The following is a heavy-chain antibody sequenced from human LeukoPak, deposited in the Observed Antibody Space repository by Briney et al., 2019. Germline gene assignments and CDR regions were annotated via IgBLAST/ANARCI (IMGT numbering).Heavy chain of an antibody. CDR2: ISAYNGNT. V-gene: IGHV1-18*01. Sequence: ASVKVSCKASGYTFTSYGISWVRQAPGQGLEWMGWISAYNGNTNYAQKLQGRVTMTTDTSTSTAYMELRSLRSEDTAVYYCARAYYYDSSGYQDYWGQGTLVTVSS. CDR1: GYTFTSYG. D-gene: IGHD3-22*01. CDR3: ARAYYYDSSGYQDY. J-gene: IGHJ4*02.